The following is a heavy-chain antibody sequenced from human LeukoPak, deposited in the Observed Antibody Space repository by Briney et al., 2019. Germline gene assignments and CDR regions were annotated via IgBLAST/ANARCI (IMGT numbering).Heavy chain of an antibody. CDR3: ARDRTISGSYYSYDY. J-gene: IGHJ4*02. V-gene: IGHV3-11*01. CDR1: GFTFSDYY. CDR2: ISSSGSTI. Sequence: PGGSLRLSCAASGFTFSDYYMSWIRQAPGKGLEWVSYISSSGSTIYYADSVKGRFTISRDNAKNSLYLQMNSLRAEDTAVYYCARDRTISGSYYSYDYWGQGTLVTVSS. D-gene: IGHD1-26*01.